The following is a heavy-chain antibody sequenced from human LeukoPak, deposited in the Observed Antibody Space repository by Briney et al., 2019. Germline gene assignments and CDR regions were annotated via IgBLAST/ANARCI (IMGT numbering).Heavy chain of an antibody. V-gene: IGHV3-48*02. J-gene: IGHJ4*02. CDR2: ITGSSSTI. Sequence: PGGSLRLSCAASGFTFSSYSMNWVRQAPGKGLEWVSYITGSSSTIYYADSVEGRLTISRDNGKNSLYLQMNSLRDEDTAVYYCASSKGPLDYWGQGILVTVSP. CDR3: ASSKGPLDY. CDR1: GFTFSSYS.